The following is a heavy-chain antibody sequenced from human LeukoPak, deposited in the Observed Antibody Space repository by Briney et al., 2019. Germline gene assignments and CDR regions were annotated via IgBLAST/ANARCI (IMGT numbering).Heavy chain of an antibody. CDR3: TNGRSSEPYSSSTSY. V-gene: IGHV3-73*01. CDR2: IRSKANSYAT. D-gene: IGHD6-13*01. CDR1: GFTFSGSA. Sequence: GGSLRLSCAAPGFTFSGSAMHWVRQASGEGLEWVGRIRSKANSYATAYAASVKGRFTISRDDSKNTAYLQMNSLKTEDTAVYYCTNGRSSEPYSSSTSYWGQGTLVTVSS. J-gene: IGHJ4*02.